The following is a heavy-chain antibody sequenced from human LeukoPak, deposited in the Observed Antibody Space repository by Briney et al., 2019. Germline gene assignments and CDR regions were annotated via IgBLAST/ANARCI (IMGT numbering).Heavy chain of an antibody. CDR1: GYTFTSYG. J-gene: IGHJ4*02. CDR3: ARDSRGCFWSGPRFDY. Sequence: GASVKVSCKASGYTFTSYGISWVRQAPGQGLEWMGWISAYNGNTNYAQKLQGRVTMTTDTSTSTAYMELRSLRSDDTAVYYCARDSRGCFWSGPRFDYWGQGTLVTVSS. CDR2: ISAYNGNT. V-gene: IGHV1-18*01. D-gene: IGHD3-3*01.